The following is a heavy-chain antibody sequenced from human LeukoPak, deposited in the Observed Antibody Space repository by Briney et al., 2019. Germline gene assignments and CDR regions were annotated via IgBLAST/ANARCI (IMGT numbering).Heavy chain of an antibody. CDR2: INHSGST. CDR3: ATIAAAGTSAFDI. Sequence: SETLSLTCAVYGGSFSGYYWSWIRQPPGKGLEWIGEINHSGSTNYNPSLKSRVPISVDTSKNQFSLRLSSVTAADTAVYYCATIAAAGTSAFDIGGEGTMVTVSS. D-gene: IGHD6-13*01. J-gene: IGHJ3*02. CDR1: GGSFSGYY. V-gene: IGHV4-34*01.